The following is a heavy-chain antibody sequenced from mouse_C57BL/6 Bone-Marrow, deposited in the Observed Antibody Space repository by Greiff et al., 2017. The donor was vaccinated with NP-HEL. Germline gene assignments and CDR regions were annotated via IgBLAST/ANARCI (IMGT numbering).Heavy chain of an antibody. CDR1: GYTFTSYG. Sequence: QVQLKESGAELARPGASVKLSCKASGYTFTSYGISWVKQRTGQGLEWIGEIYPRSGNTYYNEKFKGKATLTADKSSSTAYMELRSLTAEDSAVYFCARGYGRSYRAYWGQGTLVTVSA. CDR2: IYPRSGNT. V-gene: IGHV1-81*01. J-gene: IGHJ3*01. CDR3: ARGYGRSYRAY. D-gene: IGHD1-1*01.